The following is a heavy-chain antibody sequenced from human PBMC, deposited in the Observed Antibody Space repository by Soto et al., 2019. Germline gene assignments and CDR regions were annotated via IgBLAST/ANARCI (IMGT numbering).Heavy chain of an antibody. CDR2: VSHSGST. Sequence: SETLSLTCTVSGASVSDTGSYYWSWVQQSPGKGLEWIGYVSHSGSTNYNPSLESRVTISVVTSKNQFSLKLTSVTAADTAVYYCARDTYNYGSDWFDPWGQGTLVTVS. J-gene: IGHJ5*02. CDR1: GASVSDTGSYY. D-gene: IGHD3-10*01. V-gene: IGHV4-61*01. CDR3: ARDTYNYGSDWFDP.